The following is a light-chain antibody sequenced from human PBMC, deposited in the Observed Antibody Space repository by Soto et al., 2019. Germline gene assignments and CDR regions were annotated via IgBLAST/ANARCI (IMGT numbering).Light chain of an antibody. CDR2: DVS. J-gene: IGLJ1*01. V-gene: IGLV2-14*01. CDR1: SSDVGGYNY. CDR3: SSYTSSSISSYV. Sequence: QSVLTQPASVSGSPGQSITISCTGTSSDVGGYNYVSWYQQHPGKAPKLMIYDVSNRPSGVSNRFSGSKSGNTASLTISGLQAEDEADYYCSSYTSSSISSYVFGPGNKVTVL.